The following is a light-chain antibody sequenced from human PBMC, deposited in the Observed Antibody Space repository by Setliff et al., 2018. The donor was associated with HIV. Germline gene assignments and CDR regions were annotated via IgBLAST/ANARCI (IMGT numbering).Light chain of an antibody. CDR3: QAWDSSTLSYV. J-gene: IGLJ1*01. Sequence: SYELTQPPSVSVSPGQTASITCSGDELGDKYACWYQQKRGQAPVLVIYEDTNRPSGIPERFSGSSSGNTATLTISGTQAMDEADYYCQAWDSSTLSYVFGTGTKATVL. CDR2: EDT. V-gene: IGLV3-1*01. CDR1: ELGDKY.